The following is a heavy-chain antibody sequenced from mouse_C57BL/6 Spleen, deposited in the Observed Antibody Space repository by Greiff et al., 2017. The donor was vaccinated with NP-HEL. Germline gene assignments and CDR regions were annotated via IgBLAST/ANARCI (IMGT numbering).Heavy chain of an antibody. D-gene: IGHD2-5*01. CDR1: GYTFTSYW. Sequence: QVQLQQPGAELVKPGASVKLSCKASGYTFTSYWMHWVKQRPGQGLEWIGMIPPNSGSTTYNEKFKSTATLTVGKSSSTAYMQLSSLTSGDSSVYYCSRWGSNYPYYVDYWGQGTTRSVSS. J-gene: IGHJ2*01. CDR2: IPPNSGST. V-gene: IGHV1-64*01. CDR3: SRWGSNYPYYVDY.